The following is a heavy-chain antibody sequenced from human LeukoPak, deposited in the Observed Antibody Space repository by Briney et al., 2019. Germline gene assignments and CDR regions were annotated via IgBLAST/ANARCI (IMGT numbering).Heavy chain of an antibody. Sequence: GGSLRLSCAASGFTVSSNHMTWVRQAPGKGLEWVSLTYSDGTTYYSDSVKGRFTVSRDNSKSTLYLHMNSLRVDDTAVYYCARGAAYDSSGSPDSWGQGTLVTVSS. J-gene: IGHJ4*02. CDR1: GFTVSSNH. D-gene: IGHD3-22*01. CDR2: TYSDGTT. V-gene: IGHV3-53*01. CDR3: ARGAAYDSSGSPDS.